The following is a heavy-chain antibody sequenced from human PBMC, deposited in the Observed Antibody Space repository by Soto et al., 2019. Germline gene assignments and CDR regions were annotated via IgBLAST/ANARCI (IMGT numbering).Heavy chain of an antibody. J-gene: IGHJ4*02. CDR2: IYWDDDK. D-gene: IGHD2-15*01. CDR1: GFSLSTSGVG. V-gene: IGHV2-5*02. Sequence: QITLKESGPTLVKPTQTLTLTCTFSGFSLSTSGVGVGWIRQPPGKALEWLTFIYWDDDKRNSPFLKSRLTITKDTSKNLVVLTMTNMDPVDTATYYCAHIVVAGITYYFDSWGQGTLVTVSS. CDR3: AHIVVAGITYYFDS.